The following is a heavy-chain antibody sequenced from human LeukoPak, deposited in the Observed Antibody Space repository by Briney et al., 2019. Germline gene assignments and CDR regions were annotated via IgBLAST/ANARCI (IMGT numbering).Heavy chain of an antibody. V-gene: IGHV4-59*01. D-gene: IGHD3-10*01. Sequence: PSETLSLTCTVSGGSISSYYWSWIRQPPGKGLEWIGYIYYSGSTNYNPSLKSRVTISVDTSKNQFSLKLSSVTAADTAVYYCARMVRGVIRHLDYWGQGTLVTVSS. CDR3: ARMVRGVIRHLDY. CDR1: GGSISSYY. CDR2: IYYSGST. J-gene: IGHJ4*02.